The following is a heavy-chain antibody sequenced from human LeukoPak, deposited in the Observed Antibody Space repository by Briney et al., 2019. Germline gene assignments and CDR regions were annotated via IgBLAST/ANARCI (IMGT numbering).Heavy chain of an antibody. Sequence: KSSETLSLTCAVYGGSFSGYYWNFIRQSPERGLEWIGEINHSGSTNYNPSLKSRVTISVDKSKNQFSLKLTSVTAADTALYYCARAPGWTISARPLDYWGRGALVTISS. CDR1: GGSFSGYY. J-gene: IGHJ4*02. D-gene: IGHD6-6*01. V-gene: IGHV4-34*01. CDR3: ARAPGWTISARPLDY. CDR2: INHSGST.